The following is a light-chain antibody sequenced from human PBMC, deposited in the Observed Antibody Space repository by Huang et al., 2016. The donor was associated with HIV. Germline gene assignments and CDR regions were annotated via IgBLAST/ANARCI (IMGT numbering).Light chain of an antibody. CDR2: GAS. CDR1: QSVSSN. CDR3: QQYNNWPPAT. Sequence: EIVMTQSPATLSVSPGERATLSCRASQSVSSNFAWYQQKPGQAPRRLIYGASTRATGIPARFSGSGSGTEFTLTISSLQSEDFAVYYCQQYNNWPPATFGPGTKVDIK. J-gene: IGKJ3*01. V-gene: IGKV3-15*01.